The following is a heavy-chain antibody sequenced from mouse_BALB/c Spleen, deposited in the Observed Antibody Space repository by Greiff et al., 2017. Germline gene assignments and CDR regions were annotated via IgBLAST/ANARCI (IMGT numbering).Heavy chain of an antibody. CDR2: IDPANGNT. V-gene: IGHV14-3*02. CDR1: GFNIKDTY. Sequence: VQLKESGAELVKPGASVKLSCTASGFNIKDTYMHWVKQRPEQGLEWIGRIDPANGNTKYDPKFQGKATITADTSSNTAYLQLSSLTSEDTAVYYCAFYGNYVYWGQGTTLTVSS. J-gene: IGHJ2*01. CDR3: AFYGNYVY. D-gene: IGHD2-1*01.